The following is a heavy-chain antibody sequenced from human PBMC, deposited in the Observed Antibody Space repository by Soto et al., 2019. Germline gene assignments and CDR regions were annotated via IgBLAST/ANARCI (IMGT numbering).Heavy chain of an antibody. CDR3: VSLWSVNGSRDY. CDR2: IRDRVHRYST. CDR1: GLTFSDHY. J-gene: IGHJ4*02. Sequence: EVQLVESGGGLVQPGGSLRLSCAVSGLTFSDHYMGWVRQAPGKGLDWVGRIRDRVHRYSTEYAASVKGRFTISRDDSRNSLYLQMSSLKMEDTAVFYCVSLWSVNGSRDYWGRGTLVTVSS. D-gene: IGHD1-20*01. V-gene: IGHV3-72*01.